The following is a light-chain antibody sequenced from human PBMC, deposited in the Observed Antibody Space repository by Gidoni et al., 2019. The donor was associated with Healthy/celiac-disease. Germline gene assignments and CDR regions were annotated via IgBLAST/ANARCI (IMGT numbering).Light chain of an antibody. CDR2: DGS. Sequence: EIVLTQYPATLSLSPGERATLSCRASQSVSSYLAWYQQKPGQVPRLLIYDGSNRATGIPARFSGSGSGTDFTLTISSLEPEDFAVYYCQQRSNWSWTFGQGTKVEIK. J-gene: IGKJ1*01. CDR3: QQRSNWSWT. CDR1: QSVSSY. V-gene: IGKV3-11*01.